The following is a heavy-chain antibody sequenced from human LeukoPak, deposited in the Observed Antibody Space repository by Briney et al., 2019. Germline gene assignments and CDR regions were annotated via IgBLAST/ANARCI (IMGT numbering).Heavy chain of an antibody. CDR2: IRYDGSNK. J-gene: IGHJ4*02. D-gene: IGHD3-22*01. CDR1: GFTFSSYG. V-gene: IGHV3-30*02. Sequence: GGSLRLSCAASGFTFSSYGMHWVRQAPGKGLEWVAFIRYDGSNKYYADSVKGRFTISRDNAKNSLYLQMNSLRAEDTAVYYCARDSLTMIVGRQKRGLDYWGQGTLVTVSS. CDR3: ARDSLTMIVGRQKRGLDY.